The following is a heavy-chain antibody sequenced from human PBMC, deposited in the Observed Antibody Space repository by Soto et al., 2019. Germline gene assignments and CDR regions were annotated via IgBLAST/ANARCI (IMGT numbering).Heavy chain of an antibody. CDR3: ARGRYGDY. J-gene: IGHJ4*02. CDR1: GYTFTSYG. CDR2: ISARNGDT. D-gene: IGHD1-1*01. Sequence: QVHLVQSGAEVKKPGASVKVSCKGSGYTFTSYGITWVRQAPGQGLEWMGWISARNGDTDYAQKLQGRVTVTRDTSASTAYMELRSLRSDDTAVYYCARGRYGDYWGQGDLVTVSS. V-gene: IGHV1-18*01.